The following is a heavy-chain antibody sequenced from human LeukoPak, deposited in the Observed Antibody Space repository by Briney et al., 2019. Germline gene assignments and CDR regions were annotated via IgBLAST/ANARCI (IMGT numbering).Heavy chain of an antibody. D-gene: IGHD1-1*01. Sequence: PSETLSLTCAVYGGSSSGYYWSWIRQPPGKGLEWIGEIYHSGGTNYNPSLKSRVTISVDTSKNQFSLKLSSVTAADTAVYYCARRYTNYAPLDYWGQGTLVTVSS. CDR1: GGSSSGYY. J-gene: IGHJ4*02. CDR3: ARRYTNYAPLDY. V-gene: IGHV4-34*01. CDR2: IYHSGGT.